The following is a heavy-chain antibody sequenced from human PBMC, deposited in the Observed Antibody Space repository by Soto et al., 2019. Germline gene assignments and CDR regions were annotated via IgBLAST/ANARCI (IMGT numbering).Heavy chain of an antibody. CDR2: ITISTSTI. CDR3: VKGEYYYDSSGYYPFDY. D-gene: IGHD3-22*01. V-gene: IGHV3-48*02. CDR1: GFTFSTYT. Sequence: GGSLRLSCAASGFTFSTYTMNWVRQAPGKGLEWVSSITISTSTIYYADSVKGRFTISRDNAKNSLYLQMNSLRDEDTAVYYCVKGEYYYDSSGYYPFDYWGQGTLVTVSS. J-gene: IGHJ4*02.